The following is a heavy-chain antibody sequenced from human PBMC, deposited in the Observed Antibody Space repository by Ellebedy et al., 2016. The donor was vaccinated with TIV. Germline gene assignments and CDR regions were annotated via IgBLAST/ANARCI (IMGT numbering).Heavy chain of an antibody. D-gene: IGHD3-10*01. V-gene: IGHV3-30-3*01. CDR3: ARGGAWFGEGYYYYGMDV. CDR2: ISYDGSNK. CDR1: GFTFSSYA. J-gene: IGHJ6*02. Sequence: GGSLRLXXAASGFTFSSYAMHWVRQAPGKGLEWVAVISYDGSNKYYADSVKGRFTISRDNSKNTLYLQMNSLRAEDTAVYYCARGGAWFGEGYYYYGMDVWGQGTTVTVSS.